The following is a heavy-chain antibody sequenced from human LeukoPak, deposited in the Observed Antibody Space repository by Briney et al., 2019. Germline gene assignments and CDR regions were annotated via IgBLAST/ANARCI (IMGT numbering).Heavy chain of an antibody. Sequence: GGSLRLSCAASGFTFSSYEMNWVRQAPGKGLEWVSYISSSGSTIYYAGSVRGRFTISRDNAKNSLYLQMNSLRAEDTAVYYCARDRPLPDDSRTFDYWGQGTLVTVSS. CDR3: ARDRPLPDDSRTFDY. J-gene: IGHJ4*02. D-gene: IGHD3-22*01. CDR1: GFTFSSYE. V-gene: IGHV3-48*03. CDR2: ISSSGSTI.